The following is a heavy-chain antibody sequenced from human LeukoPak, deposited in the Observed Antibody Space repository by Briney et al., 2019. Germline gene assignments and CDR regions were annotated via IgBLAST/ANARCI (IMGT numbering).Heavy chain of an antibody. Sequence: GGSLRLSCAASGFTFSSYAMHWVRQAPGKGLEYVSGISGNGGSTNYANSVKGRFTISRDNSKNTLYLQMGSLRAEDMAVYYCASQGRMGARYYYYMDVWGKGTTVTVSS. CDR1: GFTFSSYA. J-gene: IGHJ6*03. D-gene: IGHD1-26*01. CDR2: ISGNGGST. CDR3: ASQGRMGARYYYYMDV. V-gene: IGHV3-64*01.